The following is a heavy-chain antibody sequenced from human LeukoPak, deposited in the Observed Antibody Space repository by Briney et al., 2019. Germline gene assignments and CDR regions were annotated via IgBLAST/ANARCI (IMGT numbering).Heavy chain of an antibody. CDR3: AKDSWELYYFDY. D-gene: IGHD1-26*01. Sequence: GGSLRLSCAASGFTFSSYGMHWVRQAPGKGLEWVAVIWYDGSNKYYADSVKGRFTISRDNSKNTLYLQMNSLRAEDTAVYYCAKDSWELYYFDYWGQGTLVTVSS. CDR2: IWYDGSNK. J-gene: IGHJ4*02. CDR1: GFTFSSYG. V-gene: IGHV3-33*06.